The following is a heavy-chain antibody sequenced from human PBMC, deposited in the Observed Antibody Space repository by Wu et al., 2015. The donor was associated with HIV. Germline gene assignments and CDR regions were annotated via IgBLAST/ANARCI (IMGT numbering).Heavy chain of an antibody. CDR2: ISTYNGDT. CDR1: GGSFSRYA. Sequence: QVQVVQSGAEVKKPGSSVKVSCETSGGSFSRYAISWVRQAPGQGLEWMGWISTYNGDTNYAQKLQGRVTMTTDTSTSTAYMELRSLKSDDTAVYFCARTVSGHDYFDFWGQGSLVTVSS. V-gene: IGHV1-18*01. J-gene: IGHJ4*02. D-gene: IGHD3-3*01. CDR3: ARTVSGHDYFDF.